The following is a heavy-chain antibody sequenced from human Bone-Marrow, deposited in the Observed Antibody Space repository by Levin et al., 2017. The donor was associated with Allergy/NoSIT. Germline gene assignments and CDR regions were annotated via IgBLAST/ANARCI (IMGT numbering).Heavy chain of an antibody. CDR1: EFTFSAYW. V-gene: IGHV3-7*01. Sequence: GGSLRLSCAASEFTFSAYWMTWVRQAPGKGLEWVANIKLDGSEKHYVDSVKGRFTISRDNAKNLLYLQMNSLRVEDTAIYYCARVPSSASYWGAYYFYGMDVWGEGTTVTVSS. J-gene: IGHJ6*04. CDR3: ARVPSSASYWGAYYFYGMDV. CDR2: IKLDGSEK. D-gene: IGHD1-26*01.